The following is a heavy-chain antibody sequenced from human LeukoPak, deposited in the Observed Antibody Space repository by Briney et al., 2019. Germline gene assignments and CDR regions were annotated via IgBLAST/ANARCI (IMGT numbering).Heavy chain of an antibody. V-gene: IGHV3-23*01. Sequence: TGGSLRLSCAASGFTFSSYAMSWVRQAPGKGLEWVSAISGSGGSTYYADSVKGRFTISRDNSKNTLYLQMNSLRAEDTAVYYCAKDVQTSYYDFWSGSPLEDWGQGTLVTVSS. CDR1: GFTFSSYA. D-gene: IGHD3-3*01. CDR3: AKDVQTSYYDFWSGSPLED. CDR2: ISGSGGST. J-gene: IGHJ4*02.